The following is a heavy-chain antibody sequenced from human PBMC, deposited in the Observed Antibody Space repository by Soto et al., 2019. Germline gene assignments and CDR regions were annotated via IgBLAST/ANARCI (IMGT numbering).Heavy chain of an antibody. CDR1: GFSISSSSYY. V-gene: IGHV4-39*01. CDR3: ARRQGDSDYYYYGMDV. CDR2: IHYSGST. Sequence: DTQSLTCPFSGFSISSSSYYWGWLRPPPGKGLEWIGSIHYSGSTYYNPSLKSRVTISVDTSKNQFSLKLSSVTAADTAVYYCARRQGDSDYYYYGMDVWGQGTTVTVS. J-gene: IGHJ6*02. D-gene: IGHD3-16*01.